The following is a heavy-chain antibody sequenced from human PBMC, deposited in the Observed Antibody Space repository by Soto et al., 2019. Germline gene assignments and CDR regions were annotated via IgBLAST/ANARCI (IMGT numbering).Heavy chain of an antibody. Sequence: ASETLSLTCTVSGGSISGYYWSWIRQPPGKGLEWVGYVYYTGSTNYNPSLKSRVTISVDTSKNQFSLKLISVTAADTAVYFCARYYCTSTTCYFFDYWGQGTLVTVSS. CDR3: ARYYCTSTTCYFFDY. CDR1: GGSISGYY. D-gene: IGHD2-2*01. V-gene: IGHV4-59*01. J-gene: IGHJ4*02. CDR2: VYYTGST.